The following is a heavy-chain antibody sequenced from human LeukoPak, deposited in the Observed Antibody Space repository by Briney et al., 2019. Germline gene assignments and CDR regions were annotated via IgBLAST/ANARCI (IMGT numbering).Heavy chain of an antibody. CDR1: GGSISRYY. V-gene: IGHV4-59*01. J-gene: IGHJ4*02. Sequence: LETLSLTCTVSGGSISRYYWTWIRQPPGKGLEWIGYIYYGGSTSYSPSLKSRVTISVDTSKNQFSLKMSSVTAADTAVYYCARGRYSYGSKTTIDFWGQGTLVTVPS. D-gene: IGHD5-18*01. CDR2: IYYGGST. CDR3: ARGRYSYGSKTTIDF.